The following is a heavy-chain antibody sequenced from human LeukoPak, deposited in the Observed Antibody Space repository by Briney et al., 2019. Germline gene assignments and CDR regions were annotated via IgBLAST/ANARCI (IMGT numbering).Heavy chain of an antibody. D-gene: IGHD5-12*01. CDR1: GGSISSGAYY. CDR2: IYYSGNT. J-gene: IGHJ4*02. CDR3: ARCGGYAGHFNY. Sequence: SQTLSLTCTVSGGSISSGAYYWSWIRQHSGKGLEWIGYIYYSGNTYYSPSLTSRVTISIDTSKNQISLKLNSVTAADTGMYYCARCGGYAGHFNYWGQGTQVTVSS. V-gene: IGHV4-31*03.